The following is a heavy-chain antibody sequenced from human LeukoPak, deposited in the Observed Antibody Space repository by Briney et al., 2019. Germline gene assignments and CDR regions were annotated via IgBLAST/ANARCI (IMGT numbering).Heavy chain of an antibody. D-gene: IGHD3-22*01. CDR3: ARVMYYYDSSGYYPIDY. CDR1: GFTFSTYN. CDR2: ISSGISTI. V-gene: IGHV3-48*02. Sequence: GGSLRLSCAASGFTFSTYNMNGVRQAPGKGLEGLSYISSGISTIYYAASVEGRFTISRDNAKNSLYLQMNSLRDEDTAVYYCARVMYYYDSSGYYPIDYWGQGTLVTVSS. J-gene: IGHJ4*02.